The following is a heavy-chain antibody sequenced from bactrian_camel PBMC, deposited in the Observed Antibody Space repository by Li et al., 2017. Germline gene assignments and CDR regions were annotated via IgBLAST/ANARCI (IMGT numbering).Heavy chain of an antibody. D-gene: IGHD5*01. CDR2: INSGGHSTT. CDR1: GFTFSNAA. J-gene: IGHJ4*01. V-gene: IGHV3S40*01. Sequence: QLVESGGGLVQPGGSLRLSCAASGFTFSNAAMSWVRQAPGKGLEWVSTINSGGHSTTYYADSVKGRFTISRDNAKNTMYLRMNSLKSEDTARYYCAAVGGWAPKDWGQGTQVTVS. CDR3: AAVGGWAPKD.